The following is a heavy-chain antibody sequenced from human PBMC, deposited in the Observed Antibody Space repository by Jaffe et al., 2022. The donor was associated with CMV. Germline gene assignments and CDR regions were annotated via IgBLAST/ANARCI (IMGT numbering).Heavy chain of an antibody. D-gene: IGHD2-2*01. J-gene: IGHJ6*02. V-gene: IGHV1-69*01. CDR2: IIPIFGTA. CDR1: GGTFSSYA. CDR3: ATLYCSSTSCYSYGMDV. Sequence: QVQLVQSGAEVKKPGSSVKVSCKASGGTFSSYAISWVRQAPGQGLEWMGGIIPIFGTANYAQKFQGRVTITADESTSTAYMELSSLRSEDTAVYYCATLYCSSTSCYSYGMDVWGQGTTVTVSS.